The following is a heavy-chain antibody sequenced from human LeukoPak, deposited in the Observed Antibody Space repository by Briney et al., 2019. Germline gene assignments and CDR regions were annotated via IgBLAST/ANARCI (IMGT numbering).Heavy chain of an antibody. D-gene: IGHD3-22*01. CDR2: INPSDGST. CDR3: VRIAFYYYDSSGYYDAFDI. V-gene: IGHV1-46*01. J-gene: IGHJ3*02. Sequence: ASVKVSCKASGYTFTTYYIHWVRQAPGQGLEWMGIINPSDGSTSYAQKFQGRVTMTRDMSTSTVYMELSSLRSEDTAVYYCVRIAFYYYDSSGYYDAFDIWGQGTMVTVSS. CDR1: GYTFTTYY.